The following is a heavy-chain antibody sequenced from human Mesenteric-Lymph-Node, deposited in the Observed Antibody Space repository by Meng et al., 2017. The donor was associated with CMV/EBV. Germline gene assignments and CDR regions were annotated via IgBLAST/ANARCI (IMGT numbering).Heavy chain of an antibody. CDR2: ISSSSSSSTI. J-gene: IGHJ4*02. V-gene: IGHV3-48*04. CDR3: ARDHYGSGIGGNYFDY. CDR1: GFTFSSYA. D-gene: IGHD3-10*01. Sequence: GGSLRLSCAASGFTFSSYAMHWVRQAPGKGLEWISYISSSSSSSTIYYADSVKGRFTISRDNTKNSLYLQMNRLRAEDTAVYYCARDHYGSGIGGNYFDYWGQGTLVTVSS.